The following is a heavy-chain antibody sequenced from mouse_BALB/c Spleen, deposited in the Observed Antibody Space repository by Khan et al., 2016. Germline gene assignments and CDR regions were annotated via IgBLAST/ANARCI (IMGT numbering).Heavy chain of an antibody. CDR3: AGGGLTLHY. V-gene: IGHV3-6*02. J-gene: IGHJ2*01. CDR1: GYSITSGYY. Sequence: EVQLQESGPGLVKPSQSLSLTCSVTGYSITSGYYWNWIRQFPGNKLEWMGYISYDGSNNYNPSLKNRISITRDTSKNQFFLKLNSVTTEDTATFYCAGGGLTLHYWRQSTTLTVSS. CDR2: ISYDGSN. D-gene: IGHD1-3*01.